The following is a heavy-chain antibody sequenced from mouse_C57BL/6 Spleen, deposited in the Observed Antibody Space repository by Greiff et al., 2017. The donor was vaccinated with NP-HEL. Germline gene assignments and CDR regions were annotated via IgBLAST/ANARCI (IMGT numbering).Heavy chain of an antibody. V-gene: IGHV5-16*01. Sequence: EVQLQESEGGLVQPGSSMKLSCTASGFTFSDYYMAWVRQVPEKGLEWVANINYDGSSTYYLDSLKSRFIISRDNAKNILYLQMSSLKSEDTATYYCAREGYYGKGERYFDVWGTGTTVTVSS. CDR2: INYDGSST. CDR3: AREGYYGKGERYFDV. D-gene: IGHD1-1*01. J-gene: IGHJ1*03. CDR1: GFTFSDYY.